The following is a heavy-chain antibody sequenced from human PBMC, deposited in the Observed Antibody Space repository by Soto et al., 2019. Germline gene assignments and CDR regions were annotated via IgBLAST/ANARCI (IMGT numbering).Heavy chain of an antibody. V-gene: IGHV1-69*01. Sequence: QAQLEQSGGEVKKPGSSVKVSCKASRVAFSKFIVTWVRQAPGLGLEWVGGIIPIFGTANYGQKLQGRVTITADESTSTSYMEVNNLRSEDTAVYYCAKVRYSSPMGYYYGMDVWGQGTTVTVS. J-gene: IGHJ6*02. CDR2: IIPIFGTA. CDR3: AKVRYSSPMGYYYGMDV. D-gene: IGHD6-19*01. CDR1: RVAFSKFI.